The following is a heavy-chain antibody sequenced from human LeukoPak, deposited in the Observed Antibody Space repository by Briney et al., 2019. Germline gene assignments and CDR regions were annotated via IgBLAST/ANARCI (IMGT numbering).Heavy chain of an antibody. V-gene: IGHV1-3*01. CDR1: GYTFTSYA. Sequence: ASVKVSCKASGYTFTSYAMHWVRQAPGQRLEWMGWINAGNGNTKYSQKFQGRVTITRDTSASTAYMELSSLRSEDTAVYYCATCLLWFGELLPFDYWGQGTLVTVSS. D-gene: IGHD3-10*01. CDR3: ATCLLWFGELLPFDY. CDR2: INAGNGNT. J-gene: IGHJ4*02.